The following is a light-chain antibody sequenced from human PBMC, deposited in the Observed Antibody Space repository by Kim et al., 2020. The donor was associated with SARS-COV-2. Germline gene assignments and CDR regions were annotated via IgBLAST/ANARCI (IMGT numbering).Light chain of an antibody. J-gene: IGLJ1*01. CDR2: GKN. CDR1: SLRSYY. Sequence: SSELTQDPAVSVALGQTVRITCQGDSLRSYYANWYQQKPGQAPVLVIYGKNNRPSGIPDRFSGSSSGNTASLTIPGAQAEDEADYYCNSRDSSGNHYVFGTGTKVTVL. CDR3: NSRDSSGNHYV. V-gene: IGLV3-19*01.